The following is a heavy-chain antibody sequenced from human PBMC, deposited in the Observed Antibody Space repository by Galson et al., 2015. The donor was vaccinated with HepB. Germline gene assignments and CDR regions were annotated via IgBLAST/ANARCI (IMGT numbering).Heavy chain of an antibody. CDR1: GYTFTSYG. V-gene: IGHV1-18*04. D-gene: IGHD3-16*02. CDR3: ARDPTDSITFGGVIAPPTFDY. Sequence: SVKVSCKASGYTFTSYGISWVRQAPGQGLEWMGWISAYNGNTNYAQKLQGRVTMTTDTSTSTAYMELRSLRSDDTAVYYCARDPTDSITFGGVIAPPTFDYWGQGTLVTVSS. J-gene: IGHJ4*02. CDR2: ISAYNGNT.